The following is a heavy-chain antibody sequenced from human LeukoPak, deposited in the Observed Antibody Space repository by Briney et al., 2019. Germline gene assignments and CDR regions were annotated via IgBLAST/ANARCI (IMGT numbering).Heavy chain of an antibody. Sequence: GGSLRLSCAASGFTFSSYAMSWVRQAPGKGQQWDSGISGSGGSTYYADSVKGRFTISRDNSKNTLYVQMNSLRAEDTAVYYCAKSRGSGLFDYWGQGTLVTVAS. CDR1: GFTFSSYA. CDR2: ISGSGGST. V-gene: IGHV3-23*01. D-gene: IGHD3-10*01. J-gene: IGHJ4*02. CDR3: AKSRGSGLFDY.